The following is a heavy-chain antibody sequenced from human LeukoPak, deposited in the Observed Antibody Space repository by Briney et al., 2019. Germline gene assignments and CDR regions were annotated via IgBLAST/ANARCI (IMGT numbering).Heavy chain of an antibody. CDR1: GGSISSSSYY. J-gene: IGHJ6*02. Sequence: SETLSLTCTVSGGSISSSSYYWGWIRQPPGKGLEWIGSIYYSGSTYYNPSLKSRVTISVDTSKNQFSLKLSSVTAADTAVYYCARRYYDFWSVNYGMDVWGQGTTVTVSS. D-gene: IGHD3-3*01. CDR3: ARRYYDFWSVNYGMDV. CDR2: IYYSGST. V-gene: IGHV4-39*01.